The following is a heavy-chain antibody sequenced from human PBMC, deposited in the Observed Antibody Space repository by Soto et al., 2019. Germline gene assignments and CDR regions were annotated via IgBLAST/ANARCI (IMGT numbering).Heavy chain of an antibody. J-gene: IGHJ5*02. Sequence: SETLSVTCTVSGGSISSYYWSWIRQPPGKGLEWIGYIYYSGSTNYNPSLKSRVTISVDTSKNQFSLKLSSVTAADTAVYYCASQPRSYDYGYNWFDPWGQGTLVTVSP. CDR1: GGSISSYY. D-gene: IGHD4-17*01. CDR3: ASQPRSYDYGYNWFDP. CDR2: IYYSGST. V-gene: IGHV4-59*01.